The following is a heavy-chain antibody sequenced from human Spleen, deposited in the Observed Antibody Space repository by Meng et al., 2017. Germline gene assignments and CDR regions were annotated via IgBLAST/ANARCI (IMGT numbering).Heavy chain of an antibody. CDR1: GYTFTGYY. CDR2: INPNSGGT. V-gene: IGHV1-2*06. Sequence: ASVKVSCRASGYTFTGYYMHWVRQAPGQGLEWMGRINPNSGGTNYAQKFQGRVTMTRDTSISTAYMELSRLRSDDTAVYYCARGLTYYYYGMDVWGQGTTVTVSS. CDR3: ARGLTYYYYGMDV. J-gene: IGHJ6*02.